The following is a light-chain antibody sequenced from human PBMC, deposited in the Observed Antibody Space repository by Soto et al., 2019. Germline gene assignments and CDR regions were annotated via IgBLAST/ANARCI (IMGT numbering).Light chain of an antibody. J-gene: IGKJ5*01. CDR3: QQHGTSRIT. Sequence: ESVMPQSPVTLSLSPGQRASLSGKASQTIDNTLAWYQRKHGQDPRLLIYDESTRATGVTARFSGSGSGTDFTLTISRLEPEDFAVYYCQQHGTSRITFGQGTRLEIK. V-gene: IGKV3-15*01. CDR1: QTIDNT. CDR2: DES.